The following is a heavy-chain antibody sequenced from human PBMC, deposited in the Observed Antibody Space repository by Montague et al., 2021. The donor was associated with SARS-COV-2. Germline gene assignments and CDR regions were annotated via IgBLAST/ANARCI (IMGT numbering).Heavy chain of an antibody. D-gene: IGHD1-26*01. J-gene: IGHJ4*02. CDR1: GGSFSGYY. CDR2: INHSGST. Sequence: SETLSLTCAVYGGSFSGYYWSWIRQPPGKGLEWTGEINHSGSTNYNPSLKSRVTISVDTSKNQFSLELTSVTAADTAVYYCARQRRDASRSERTYYSDYWGPGTLVTVSS. V-gene: IGHV4-34*01. CDR3: ARQRRDASRSERTYYSDY.